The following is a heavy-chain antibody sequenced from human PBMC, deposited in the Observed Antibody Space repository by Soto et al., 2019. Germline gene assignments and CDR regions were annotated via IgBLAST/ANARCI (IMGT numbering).Heavy chain of an antibody. J-gene: IGHJ4*02. Sequence: TGGAPRLPYEVSGFTFSALGIRWVRQAPGKGLEWVAAISHDGTNKNYGDSVKGRFTISRDNSKKTLYLQMNSLRPEDTALYYCAKDEYYYSRSGYYIFDSWGQGTLVTVSS. V-gene: IGHV3-30*18. CDR2: ISHDGTNK. CDR3: AKDEYYYSRSGYYIFDS. CDR1: GFTFSALG. D-gene: IGHD3-22*01.